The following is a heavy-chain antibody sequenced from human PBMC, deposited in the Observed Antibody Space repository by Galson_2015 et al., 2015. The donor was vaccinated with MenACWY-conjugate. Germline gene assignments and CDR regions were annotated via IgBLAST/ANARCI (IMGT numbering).Heavy chain of an antibody. CDR3: AAWTADDNY. CDR2: INPEGSRG. D-gene: IGHD3/OR15-3a*01. J-gene: IGHJ4*02. Sequence: SLRLSCAASGFTFSNSWMNRLRQAPGSGLEWVANINPEGSRGTYVDSVKGRFTISRDNAENSVYLEMNSLRPEDTAVFYCAAWTADDNYWAQGTLVTVSS. CDR1: GFTFSNSW. V-gene: IGHV3-7*01.